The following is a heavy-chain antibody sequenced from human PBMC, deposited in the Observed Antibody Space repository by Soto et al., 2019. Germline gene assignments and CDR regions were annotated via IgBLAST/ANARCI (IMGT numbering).Heavy chain of an antibody. Sequence: GGSLSLSCAASGFNFSSHDVNWVRQAPGKGLEWVSYIDGSGGSMHYADSVKGRFTISRDNAKNTLYLQMNSLRAEDTAVYYCGKGRSYYYYYGVDVWGQGTTVTVSS. CDR3: GKGRSYYYYYGVDV. CDR2: IDGSGGSM. CDR1: GFNFSSHD. D-gene: IGHD1-26*01. J-gene: IGHJ6*02. V-gene: IGHV3-23*01.